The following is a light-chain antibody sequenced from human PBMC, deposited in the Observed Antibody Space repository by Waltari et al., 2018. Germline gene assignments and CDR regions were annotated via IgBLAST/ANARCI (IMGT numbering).Light chain of an antibody. J-gene: IGKJ2*01. V-gene: IGKV1-39*01. CDR2: GSS. Sequence: DIQMTKTTSSLSASAGDSITSTCRASQSVSNYLNWYQQKPGKPPKLLIFGSSSLQSAVPSRFSGSGSGTDFTLTISSLQPEDFATYYCQQTYSVLYTFGQGTKLQI. CDR1: QSVSNY. CDR3: QQTYSVLYT.